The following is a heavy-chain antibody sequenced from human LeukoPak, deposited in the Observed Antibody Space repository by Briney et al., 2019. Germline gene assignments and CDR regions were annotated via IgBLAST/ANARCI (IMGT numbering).Heavy chain of an antibody. Sequence: GGSLRLSCAASGFTVSSNYMSWVCQAPGKGLEWVSVIYSGGSTYYADSVKGRFTISRDNSKNTLYLQMNSLRAEDTAVYYCARATSYVWGSYRSYYFDYWGQGTLVTVSS. CDR2: IYSGGST. CDR1: GFTVSSNY. CDR3: ARATSYVWGSYRSYYFDY. J-gene: IGHJ4*02. D-gene: IGHD3-16*02. V-gene: IGHV3-53*01.